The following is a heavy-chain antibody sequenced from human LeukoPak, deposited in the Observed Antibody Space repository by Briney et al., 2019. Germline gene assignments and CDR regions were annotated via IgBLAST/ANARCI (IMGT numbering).Heavy chain of an antibody. Sequence: GGSLRLSCAASGFTFSNYWMSWVRQAPGKGLEWVANIKPDGTEKYYVDSVKGRFTTSRDNAKNSLYLQMNSLRVEDTAMYYCTRITMVRGARKDDYWGQGTLVTVSS. CDR1: GFTFSNYW. CDR3: TRITMVRGARKDDY. J-gene: IGHJ4*02. CDR2: IKPDGTEK. D-gene: IGHD3-10*01. V-gene: IGHV3-7*01.